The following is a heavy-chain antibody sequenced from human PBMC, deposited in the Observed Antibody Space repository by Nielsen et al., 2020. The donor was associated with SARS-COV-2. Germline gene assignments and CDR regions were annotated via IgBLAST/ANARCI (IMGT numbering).Heavy chain of an antibody. J-gene: IGHJ4*02. CDR2: IFPGDSDT. D-gene: IGHD2-15*01. CDR1: TYSFATYW. V-gene: IGHV5-51*01. Sequence: KVSCKGSTYSFATYWIGWVRQMPGKGLEWMGIIFPGDSDTRYSPSFQGRVTMSADKSISTAYLQGSSLRASDTAIYYCARRGYCSGDSCHRAFDYWGQGTLVTVSS. CDR3: ARRGYCSGDSCHRAFDY.